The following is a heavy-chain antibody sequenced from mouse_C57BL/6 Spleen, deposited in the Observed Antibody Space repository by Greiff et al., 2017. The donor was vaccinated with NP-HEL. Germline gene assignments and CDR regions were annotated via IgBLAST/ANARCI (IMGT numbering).Heavy chain of an antibody. CDR1: GYTFTSYW. CDR3: ARRLPAIAMDY. Sequence: QVQLQQPGAELVMPGASVKLSCKASGYTFTSYWMHWVKQRPGQGLEWIGEIDPSDSYTNYNQKFKGKSTLTVDKSSSTAYMQLSSLTSEDSAVYYCARRLPAIAMDYWGQGTSVTVSS. J-gene: IGHJ4*01. V-gene: IGHV1-69*01. D-gene: IGHD3-2*02. CDR2: IDPSDSYT.